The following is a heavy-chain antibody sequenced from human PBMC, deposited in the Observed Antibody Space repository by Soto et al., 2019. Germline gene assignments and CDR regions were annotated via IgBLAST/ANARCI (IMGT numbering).Heavy chain of an antibody. D-gene: IGHD1-1*01. Sequence: QTLSLTCAISGDSVSSKSAAWNWIRQSPSRGLEWLGRTYYRSKWNNNYAVSVKSRITINQDTSKNQFSLQVNSVTPEDTAVYFCARGHAGTMDVWGQGNTVTVSS. CDR2: TYYRSKWNN. CDR1: GDSVSSKSAA. CDR3: ARGHAGTMDV. J-gene: IGHJ6*02. V-gene: IGHV6-1*01.